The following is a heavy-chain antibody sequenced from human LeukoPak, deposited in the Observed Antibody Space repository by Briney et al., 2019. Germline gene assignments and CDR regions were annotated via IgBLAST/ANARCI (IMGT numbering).Heavy chain of an antibody. CDR3: ASSRNPLYYYDNRDAFDI. Sequence: PSETLSLSCTVSGGSISSSSYYWGWIRQPPGKGLEWIGSIYYSGSTYYNPSLKSRVTISVDTSKNQFSLKLSSVTAADTAVYYCASSRNPLYYYDNRDAFDIWGQGTMVTVSS. CDR2: IYYSGST. J-gene: IGHJ3*02. CDR1: GGSISSSSYY. V-gene: IGHV4-39*01. D-gene: IGHD3-22*01.